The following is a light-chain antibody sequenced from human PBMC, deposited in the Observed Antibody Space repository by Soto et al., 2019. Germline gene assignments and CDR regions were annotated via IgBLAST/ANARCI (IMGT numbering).Light chain of an antibody. CDR1: QSVSSN. J-gene: IGKJ1*01. CDR2: DAS. V-gene: IGKV3-15*01. CDR3: QQYNNWPRT. Sequence: EIVLTQSPGTLSLSPGERATLSCRASQSVSSNLAWYHQKPGQAPRLLIYDASSRAPGIPARFSGSGSGTEFTLTVSSLQSEDFAVYYCQQYNNWPRTFGQGTKVDIK.